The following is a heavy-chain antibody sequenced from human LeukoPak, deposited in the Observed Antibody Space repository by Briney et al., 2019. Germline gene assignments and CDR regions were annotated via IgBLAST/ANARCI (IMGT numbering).Heavy chain of an antibody. Sequence: HPGGSLRLSCAASGFTFSSYWMSWARQAPGKGLEWVANIKQDGSEKYYVDSVKGRFTISRDNAKNSLYLQMNSLRAEDTAVYYCARDVSNYDFWSGYQSPGGFDPWGQGTLVTVSS. CDR2: IKQDGSEK. V-gene: IGHV3-7*01. CDR1: GFTFSSYW. CDR3: ARDVSNYDFWSGYQSPGGFDP. J-gene: IGHJ5*02. D-gene: IGHD3-3*01.